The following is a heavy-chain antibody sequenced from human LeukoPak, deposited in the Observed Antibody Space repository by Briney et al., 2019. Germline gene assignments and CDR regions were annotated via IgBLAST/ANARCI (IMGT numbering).Heavy chain of an antibody. Sequence: SGGSLRLSCAASGFTFSDYYMTWIRQAPGKGLEWVSYINNRDSYTNYADSVKGRFTISRDNAKNSLYLQMNSLRAEDTAVYYCARGYGGDGYNYAYGFDIWGQGTMVTVSS. V-gene: IGHV3-11*05. CDR3: ARGYGGDGYNYAYGFDI. J-gene: IGHJ3*02. CDR1: GFTFSDYY. CDR2: INNRDSYT. D-gene: IGHD5-24*01.